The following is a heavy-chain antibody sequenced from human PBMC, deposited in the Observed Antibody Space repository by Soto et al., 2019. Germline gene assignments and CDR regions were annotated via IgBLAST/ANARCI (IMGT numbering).Heavy chain of an antibody. CDR1: GGSISSGGYY. CDR2: IYYSGST. Sequence: PSETLSHTCTVSGGSISSGGYYWSWIRQHPGKGLEWIGYIYYSGSTYYNPSLKSRVTISVDTSKNQFSLKLSSLTAADTAVYYCARVPHCSGGSCPIVANWFDPWGQGTLVTVSS. J-gene: IGHJ5*02. V-gene: IGHV4-31*03. D-gene: IGHD2-15*01. CDR3: ARVPHCSGGSCPIVANWFDP.